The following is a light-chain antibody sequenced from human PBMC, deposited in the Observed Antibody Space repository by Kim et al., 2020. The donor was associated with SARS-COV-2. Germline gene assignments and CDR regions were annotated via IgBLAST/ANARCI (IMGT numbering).Light chain of an antibody. Sequence: AIQLTQSRSSLSASEGDRVTITCRTSQGISSALAWYQQKPGKPPKLLIYGASSLESGVPSRFSGSGSGTDFTLTISSLQPEDFATYYCQQFNSYPLTFGGGTKVDIK. V-gene: IGKV1-13*02. CDR3: QQFNSYPLT. CDR1: QGISSA. CDR2: GAS. J-gene: IGKJ4*01.